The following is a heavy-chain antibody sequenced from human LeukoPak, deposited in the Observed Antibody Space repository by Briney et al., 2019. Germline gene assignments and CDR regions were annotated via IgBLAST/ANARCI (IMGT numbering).Heavy chain of an antibody. CDR1: GGSFSGYY. CDR2: INHSGST. CDR3: ARGRGIVVGYNWFDP. Sequence: PSETLSLTCAVYGGSFSGYYWSWIRQPPGKGLEWIGGINHSGSTNYNPSLKSRVTISVDTSKNQFSLKLSSVTAADTAVYYCARGRGIVVGYNWFDPWGQGTLVTVSS. J-gene: IGHJ5*02. V-gene: IGHV4-34*01. D-gene: IGHD2-2*01.